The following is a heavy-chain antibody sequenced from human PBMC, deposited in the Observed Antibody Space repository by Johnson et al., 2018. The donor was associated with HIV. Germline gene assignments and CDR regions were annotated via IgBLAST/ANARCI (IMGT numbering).Heavy chain of an antibody. J-gene: IGHJ3*02. D-gene: IGHD1-26*01. CDR2: LCYVGRNP. Sequence: QVQLVESGGGVVQPGRSLRLSCAASGFTFSSYGMHWVRQAPVPGLTWVAVLCYVGRNPYSADSVQGLFPISRDNSKNTLYLQMNSLRAEDTAVYYCAKGGGGSFHAFDIWGQGTMVTVSS. V-gene: IGHV3-33*06. CDR1: GFTFSSYG. CDR3: AKGGGGSFHAFDI.